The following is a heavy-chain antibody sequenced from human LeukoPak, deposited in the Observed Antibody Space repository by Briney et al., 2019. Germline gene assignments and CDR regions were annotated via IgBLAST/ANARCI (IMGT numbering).Heavy chain of an antibody. CDR3: AKDARWFGELLALDY. D-gene: IGHD3-10*01. Sequence: GGSLRLSCAASGFTFSSYGMHWVRQAPGKGLEWVAVISYDGSNKYYADSVKGRFTISRDNSKNTLYLQMNSLRAEDTAVYYCAKDARWFGELLALDYWGQGTLVTVSS. CDR2: ISYDGSNK. CDR1: GFTFSSYG. J-gene: IGHJ4*02. V-gene: IGHV3-30*18.